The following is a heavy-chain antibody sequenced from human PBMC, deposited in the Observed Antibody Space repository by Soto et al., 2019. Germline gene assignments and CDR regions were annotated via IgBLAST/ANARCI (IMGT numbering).Heavy chain of an antibody. J-gene: IGHJ4*02. V-gene: IGHV3-33*01. Sequence: GGSLRLSCAASGFTFSSYGMHWVRQAPGKGLEWVAVIWYDGSNKYYADSVKGRFTISRDNSKNTLYLQMNSLRAEDTAVYYCAAEGGYYYDSSGYFGYWGQGTLVTVSS. CDR3: AAEGGYYYDSSGYFGY. CDR1: GFTFSSYG. CDR2: IWYDGSNK. D-gene: IGHD3-22*01.